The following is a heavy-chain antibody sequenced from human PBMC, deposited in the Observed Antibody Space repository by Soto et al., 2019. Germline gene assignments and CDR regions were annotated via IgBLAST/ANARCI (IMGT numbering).Heavy chain of an antibody. D-gene: IGHD1-26*01. CDR3: AHSRPYSGSYPALVWFDP. J-gene: IGHJ5*02. Sequence: QITLKESGPTLVKPTQTLTLTCTFSGFSLSTSGVGVGWIRQPPGKALEWLALIYWNDDKRYSPSLKSRLTITKDTSKNQVVLTITNMDPVDTATYYCAHSRPYSGSYPALVWFDPWGQGTLVTVSS. CDR1: GFSLSTSGVG. V-gene: IGHV2-5*01. CDR2: IYWNDDK.